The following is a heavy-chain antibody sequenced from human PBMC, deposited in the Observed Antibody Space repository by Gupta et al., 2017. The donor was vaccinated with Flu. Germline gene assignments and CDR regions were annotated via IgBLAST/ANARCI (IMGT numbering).Heavy chain of an antibody. Sequence: PGEGLEWISYIGGADNIVRYADSVKGRFTISWDDADNSLELEMRSLRDEDTAIYYCARIDRLFYYYYYVDVWGKGTTVTVS. D-gene: IGHD3-22*01. V-gene: IGHV3-11*01. CDR3: ARIDRLFYYYYYVDV. J-gene: IGHJ6*03. CDR2: IGGADNIV.